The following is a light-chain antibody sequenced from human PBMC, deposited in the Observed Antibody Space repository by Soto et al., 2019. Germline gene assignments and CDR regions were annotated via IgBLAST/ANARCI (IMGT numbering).Light chain of an antibody. CDR1: QSVSSNY. CDR3: QQYGDSPPYT. V-gene: IGKV3-20*01. J-gene: IGKJ2*01. Sequence: EIVLTQSPGTLSLSPGERATLSCRASQSVSSNYLAWYQQKPGQAPRLLIYGASSRATDIADRFSGSGSGTDFTLTISRLEPEDFAVYYCQQYGDSPPYTFGQGTKVEIK. CDR2: GAS.